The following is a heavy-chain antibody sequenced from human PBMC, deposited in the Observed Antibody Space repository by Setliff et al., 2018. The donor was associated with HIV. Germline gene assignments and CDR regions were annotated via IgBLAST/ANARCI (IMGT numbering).Heavy chain of an antibody. J-gene: IGHJ4*02. CDR2: IYHSGST. CDR3: ARHVSGIAAAGTQFDY. CDR1: GYSISSGYY. V-gene: IGHV4-38-2*01. Sequence: KTSETLSLTCAVSGYSISSGYYWGWIRQPPGKGLEWIGSIYHSGSTYYNPSLKSRVTISVDTSKNQFSLKLSSVTAADTAVYYCARHVSGIAAAGTQFDYWGQGTLVTVSS. D-gene: IGHD6-13*01.